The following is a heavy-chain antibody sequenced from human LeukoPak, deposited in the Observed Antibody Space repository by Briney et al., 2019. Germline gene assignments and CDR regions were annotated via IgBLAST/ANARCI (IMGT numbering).Heavy chain of an antibody. CDR1: GYTFTGYY. CDR3: ARGSTRCSGGSCYYNY. CDR2: INPNSGGT. Sequence: ASVKVSCKASGYTFTGYYMHWVRQAPGQGLEWMGWINPNSGGTNYAQKFQGWATMTRDTSISTAYMELSRLRSDDTAVYYCARGSTRCSGGSCYYNYWGQGTLVTVSS. V-gene: IGHV1-2*04. J-gene: IGHJ4*02. D-gene: IGHD2-15*01.